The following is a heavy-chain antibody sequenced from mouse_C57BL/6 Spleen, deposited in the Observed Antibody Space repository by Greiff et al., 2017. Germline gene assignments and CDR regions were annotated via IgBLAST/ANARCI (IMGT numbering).Heavy chain of an antibody. D-gene: IGHD1-1*01. J-gene: IGHJ1*03. V-gene: IGHV1-39*01. CDR1: GYSFTDYY. Sequence: QVEESGPELVKPGASVKISCKASGYSFTDYYMNWVKQSTGKSLEWIGVINPNYGTTSYNQKFKGKATLTVDQSSSTAYMQLNSLTSEDSAVYYCARQYGSSDWYFDVWGTGTTVTVSS. CDR2: INPNYGTT. CDR3: ARQYGSSDWYFDV.